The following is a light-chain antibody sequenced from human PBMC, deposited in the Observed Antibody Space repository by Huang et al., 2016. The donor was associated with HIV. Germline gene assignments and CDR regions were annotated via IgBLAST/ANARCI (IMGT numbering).Light chain of an antibody. CDR3: QQYDILYT. CDR1: KSVGIN. J-gene: IGKJ2*01. CDR2: AAS. V-gene: IGKV3-15*01. Sequence: EIVMTQSPATLSVSPGERATLSCRASKSVGINLAWYQHKPGQAPRVRIFAASTRATGVPPRFSGSGSGTEFTLTISSLQSEDFAVYYCQQYDILYTFGQGTKLEI.